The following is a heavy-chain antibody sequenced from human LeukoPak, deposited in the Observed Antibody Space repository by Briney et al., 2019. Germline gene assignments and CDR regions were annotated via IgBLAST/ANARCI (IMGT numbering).Heavy chain of an antibody. CDR2: ISYDGTNK. D-gene: IGHD6-19*01. Sequence: QPGGSLRLSCAASGFTFSTYAMHWVRQAPGKGLEWVAIISYDGTNKYYADSVKGRFTISRDNSKNTLYLQMNSLRAEDTAVYYCARDDPYSSGWYIVFDIWGQGTMVTVFS. V-gene: IGHV3-30-3*01. J-gene: IGHJ3*02. CDR3: ARDDPYSSGWYIVFDI. CDR1: GFTFSTYA.